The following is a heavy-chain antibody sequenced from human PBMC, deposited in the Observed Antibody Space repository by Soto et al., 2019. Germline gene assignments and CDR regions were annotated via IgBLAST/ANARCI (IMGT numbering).Heavy chain of an antibody. CDR2: ISSSSSTI. V-gene: IGHV3-48*02. D-gene: IGHD1-26*01. CDR3: AREENRWELLSGQN. J-gene: IGHJ4*02. CDR1: GFTFSSYS. Sequence: GGSLRLSCAASGFTFSSYSMNWVRQAPGKGLEWVSYISSSSSTIYYADSVKGRFTISRDNAKNSLYLQMNSLRDEDTAVYYCAREENRWELLSGQNWGQGTLVTVSS.